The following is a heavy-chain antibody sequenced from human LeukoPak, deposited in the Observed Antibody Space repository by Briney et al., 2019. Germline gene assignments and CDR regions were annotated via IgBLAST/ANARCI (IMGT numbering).Heavy chain of an antibody. D-gene: IGHD6-25*01. J-gene: IGHJ3*02. Sequence: ASVKVSCKASGYTFTSYGISWVRQAPGQGLEWMGWISAYNGNTNYAQKLQGRVTMTTDISTSTAYMELRSLRSDDTAVYYCARRSGGYGASDAFDIWGQGTMVTVSS. V-gene: IGHV1-18*01. CDR2: ISAYNGNT. CDR1: GYTFTSYG. CDR3: ARRSGGYGASDAFDI.